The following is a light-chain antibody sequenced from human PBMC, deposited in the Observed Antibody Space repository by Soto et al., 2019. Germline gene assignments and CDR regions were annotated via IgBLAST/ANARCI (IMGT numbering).Light chain of an antibody. V-gene: IGKV3-20*01. J-gene: IGKJ1*01. CDR1: QSVSSSY. CDR2: DAS. CDR3: HQYGTSPQT. Sequence: EIVLTQSPGTLSLSPGERATLSCRASQSVSSSYLAWYQQRPGQAPRLLIYDASRRDIGVPDRFIGSGSATDFTLTISGLEPEDFAVYFCHQYGTSPQTFGQGTKVDIK.